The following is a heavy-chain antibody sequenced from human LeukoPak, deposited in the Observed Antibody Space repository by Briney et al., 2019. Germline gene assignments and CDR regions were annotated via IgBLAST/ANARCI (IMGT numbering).Heavy chain of an antibody. Sequence: PSETLSLTCAVSGYSISSGYYWGWIRQPPGKGLEWIGSIYHSGSTYYNPSLKSRVTISVDTSKNRFSLKLSSVTAADTAVYYCARRAYGGSQIEYFGYWDQGTLVTVSS. CDR3: ARRAYGGSQIEYFGY. CDR1: GYSISSGYY. D-gene: IGHD1-26*01. V-gene: IGHV4-38-2*01. CDR2: IYHSGST. J-gene: IGHJ4*02.